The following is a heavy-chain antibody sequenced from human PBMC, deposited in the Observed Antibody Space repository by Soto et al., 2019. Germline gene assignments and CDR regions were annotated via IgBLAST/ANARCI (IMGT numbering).Heavy chain of an antibody. CDR2: LSFDASKK. CDR1: GFNFSAYG. CDR3: RVGVAE. V-gene: IGHV3-30*03. J-gene: IGHJ4*02. Sequence: QVQLVESGGGVVQPGRSLRLSCAASGFNFSAYGMHWVRQAPGTGLELVALLSFDASKKYYADSVKGRFTISRDTSRNPLYLQMNSLRVEDTAVYYCRVGVAEWGQGTRVTVSS. D-gene: IGHD1-26*01.